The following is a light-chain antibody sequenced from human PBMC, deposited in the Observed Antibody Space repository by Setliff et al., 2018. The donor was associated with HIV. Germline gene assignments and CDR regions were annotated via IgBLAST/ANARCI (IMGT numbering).Light chain of an antibody. CDR3: SSYTSSNTLV. Sequence: QSALAQPASVSGSPGQSITISCTGTSSDVGGYNSVSWYQQHSGKAPKLMIYEVSNRPSGVSNRFSGSKSGNTASLTISGLQAEDEADYYCSSYTSSNTLVFGTGTKVTV. CDR2: EVS. J-gene: IGLJ1*01. CDR1: SSDVGGYNS. V-gene: IGLV2-14*01.